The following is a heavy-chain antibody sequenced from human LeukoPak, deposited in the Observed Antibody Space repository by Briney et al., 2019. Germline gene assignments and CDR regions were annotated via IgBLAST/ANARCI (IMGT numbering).Heavy chain of an antibody. CDR3: TRDHYPGIARGGACNF. V-gene: IGHV3-23*01. J-gene: IGHJ3*01. CDR1: GFTFSSYA. Sequence: TGGSLRLSCAASGFTFSSYAMSWVRQAPGKGLEWVSAISGSGGSTYYADSGKGRFTISRDNSKNATYLEMNSMRVEDTAIYYCTRDHYPGIARGGACNFWGQGTMVTVSS. CDR2: ISGSGGST. D-gene: IGHD2/OR15-2a*01.